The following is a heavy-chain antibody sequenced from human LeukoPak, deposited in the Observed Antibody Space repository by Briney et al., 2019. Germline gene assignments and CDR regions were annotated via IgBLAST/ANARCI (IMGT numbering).Heavy chain of an antibody. Sequence: PGGSLRLSCAASGLTFSSYWMSWVRQAPGKGLEWVANIKQDGSEKYYVDSVKGRFTISRDNAKNSLCLQMNSLRAEDTAVYYCARRDSSSWYPTPDFDYWGQGTLVTVSS. CDR1: GLTFSSYW. V-gene: IGHV3-7*01. CDR2: IKQDGSEK. D-gene: IGHD6-13*01. J-gene: IGHJ4*02. CDR3: ARRDSSSWYPTPDFDY.